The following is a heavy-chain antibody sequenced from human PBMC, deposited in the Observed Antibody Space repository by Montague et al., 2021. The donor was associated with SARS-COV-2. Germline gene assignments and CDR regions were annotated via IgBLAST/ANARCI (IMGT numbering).Heavy chain of an antibody. D-gene: IGHD5-18*01. V-gene: IGHV3-48*03. J-gene: IGHJ4*02. Sequence: SLRLSCAASGFTFSSYEMNWVRQAPGKGLEWVSYISSSGSTIYYXXSLKGRFTISRDNAKNSLYLQMNSLRAEDTAVYYCARVDTAMVIYFDYWGQGTLVTVSS. CDR3: ARVDTAMVIYFDY. CDR1: GFTFSSYE. CDR2: ISSSGSTI.